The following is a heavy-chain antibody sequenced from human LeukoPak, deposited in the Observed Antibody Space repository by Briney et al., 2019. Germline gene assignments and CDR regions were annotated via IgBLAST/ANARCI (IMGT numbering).Heavy chain of an antibody. J-gene: IGHJ3*02. Sequence: SVKVSCKASGGAFTFYDISWVRHAHGPGMEWMGRGRPILGIANCAQKFTGRVSINADKSTSTAYMELSSLRSEDTAVSYGASGSAWDYYDSSGYYSDDAFDICGQGTMVTVSS. D-gene: IGHD3-22*01. CDR1: GGAFTFYD. CDR3: ASGSAWDYYDSSGYYSDDAFDI. CDR2: GRPILGIA. V-gene: IGHV1-69*04.